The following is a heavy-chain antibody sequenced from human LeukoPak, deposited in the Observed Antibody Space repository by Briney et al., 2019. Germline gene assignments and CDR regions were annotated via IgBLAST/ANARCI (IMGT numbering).Heavy chain of an antibody. Sequence: GASVKVSCTASGYTFTGYYIYWVRQAPGQGLEWMGWINPNSGGTNYAQKFQGRVALTRDTSITTSYMDLSGLTSDDTAVYYCAKVQYLTLDAFDIWGRGTMVTVS. V-gene: IGHV1-2*02. J-gene: IGHJ3*02. CDR3: AKVQYLTLDAFDI. CDR1: GYTFTGYY. D-gene: IGHD2-21*02. CDR2: INPNSGGT.